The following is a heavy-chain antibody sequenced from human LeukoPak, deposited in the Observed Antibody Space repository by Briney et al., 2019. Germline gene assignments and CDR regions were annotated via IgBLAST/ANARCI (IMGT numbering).Heavy chain of an antibody. CDR3: ARVSSNEGYFYMDV. J-gene: IGHJ6*03. CDR1: GGSISSGGYY. D-gene: IGHD2-15*01. Sequence: KPSETLSLTCTVSGGSISSGGYYWSWIRQPPGKGLEWIGYIYHSGSTNYNPSLKSRVTISVDTSKNQFSLKLSSVTAADTAVYYCARVSSNEGYFYMDVWGKGTTVTVSS. V-gene: IGHV4-61*08. CDR2: IYHSGST.